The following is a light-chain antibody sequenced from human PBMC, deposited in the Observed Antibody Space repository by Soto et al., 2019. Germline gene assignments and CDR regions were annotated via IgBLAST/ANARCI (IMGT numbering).Light chain of an antibody. J-gene: IGKJ1*01. V-gene: IGKV1-5*03. CDR1: QSISNW. CDR2: KAS. CDR3: QHYNSHST. Sequence: DIQMTQSPSTLSASIGDRVTITCRASQSISNWLAWYQQKPGKAPKLLIYKASSLESGVPSSFSGSGSGTEFTLTISRLQADDFATYYCQHYNSHSTFGQGTKVEIK.